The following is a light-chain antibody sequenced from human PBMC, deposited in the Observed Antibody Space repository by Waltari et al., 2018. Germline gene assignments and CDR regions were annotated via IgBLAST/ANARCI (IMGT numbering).Light chain of an antibody. CDR3: CSYAGSGTYI. V-gene: IGLV2-23*02. CDR2: EVI. J-gene: IGLJ1*01. CDR1: TSDVGNYNL. Sequence: QSALTQHASVSGTPGQSNTISCTGTTSDVGNYNLVSWYQHHPGKAPKHMICEVIKRPSGVSDRFSGSKSGNTASLTISGLQAEDEADYYCCSYAGSGTYIFGTGTKVTVL.